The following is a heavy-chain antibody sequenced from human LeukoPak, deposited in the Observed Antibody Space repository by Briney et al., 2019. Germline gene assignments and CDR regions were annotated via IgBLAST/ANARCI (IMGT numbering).Heavy chain of an antibody. Sequence: GGSLRLSCAASRFTFSNYAMGWVRQAPGKGLDWVSSIDGSGAFTYYADSVKGRFTIPRDNSKSTLFLQMNNLRAEDTALYYCAKRSSSSSPPYFDFCGQGTLVTVSS. CDR1: RFTFSNYA. CDR2: IDGSGAFT. J-gene: IGHJ4*02. D-gene: IGHD6-6*01. V-gene: IGHV3-23*01. CDR3: AKRSSSSSPPYFDF.